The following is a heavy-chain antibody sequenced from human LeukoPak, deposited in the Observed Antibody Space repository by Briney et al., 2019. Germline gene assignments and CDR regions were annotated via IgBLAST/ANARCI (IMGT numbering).Heavy chain of an antibody. CDR1: GFTFSSYS. CDR2: ISGSSTYI. Sequence: GESLRLSCAAYGFTFSSYSMNWVRQAPGKGLEWVSSISGSSTYIDYADSVKGRFTISRDNAKNALYLQMDSPRAEHRAGDYCARDHISGSYFDFWGQGTLVSVSS. CDR3: ARDHISGSYFDF. J-gene: IGHJ4*02. D-gene: IGHD2-15*01. V-gene: IGHV3-21*01.